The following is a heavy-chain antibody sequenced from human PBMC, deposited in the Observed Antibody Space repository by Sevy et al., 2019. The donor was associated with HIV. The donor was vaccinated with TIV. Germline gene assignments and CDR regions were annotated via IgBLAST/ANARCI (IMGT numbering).Heavy chain of an antibody. CDR1: GFTFSSYA. CDR3: AGWRYGSSGSLDAFDI. V-gene: IGHV3-23*01. Sequence: GGSLRLSCAASGFTFSSYAMNWVRQAPGKGLEWVSTIYGSGGVTYYADSGKGRLTISRNNSKNTLFLQMNSLRAEDTAVYYGAGWRYGSSGSLDAFDIWGQGTMVTVSS. J-gene: IGHJ3*02. D-gene: IGHD3-22*01. CDR2: IYGSGGVT.